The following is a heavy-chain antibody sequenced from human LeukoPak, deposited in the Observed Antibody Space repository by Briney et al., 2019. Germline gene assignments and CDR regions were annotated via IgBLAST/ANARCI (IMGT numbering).Heavy chain of an antibody. J-gene: IGHJ4*02. CDR1: GDPISTYY. Sequence: SETLSLTCTVSGDPISTYYWSWIRRPPGKGLEGIGYIYYRVTSDYNPSLKSRVTMSVDMSTRQISLKLSSVTAADTAVYYCARAVGGDGSGSLWGPGTLVTVSS. CDR3: ARAVGGDGSGSL. V-gene: IGHV4-59*13. D-gene: IGHD3-10*01. CDR2: IYYRVTS.